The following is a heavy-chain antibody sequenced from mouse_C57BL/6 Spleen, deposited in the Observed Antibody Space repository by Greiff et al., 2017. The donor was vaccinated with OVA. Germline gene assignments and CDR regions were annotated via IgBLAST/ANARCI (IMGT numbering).Heavy chain of an antibody. CDR3: ARGWDAMDY. V-gene: IGHV5-17*01. J-gene: IGHJ4*01. D-gene: IGHD4-1*01. Sequence: EVKVVESGGGLVKPGGSLKLSCAASGFTFSDYGMHWVRQAPEKGLEWVAYISSGSSTIYYADTVKGRFTISRDNAKNTLFLQMTSLRSEDTAMYYCARGWDAMDYWGQGTSVTVAS. CDR2: ISSGSSTI. CDR1: GFTFSDYG.